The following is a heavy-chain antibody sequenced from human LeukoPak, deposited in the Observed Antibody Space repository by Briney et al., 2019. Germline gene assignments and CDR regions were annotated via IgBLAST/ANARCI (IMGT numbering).Heavy chain of an antibody. J-gene: IGHJ4*02. CDR2: IYHSGST. Sequence: SETLSLTCAVYGGSFSGYYWSWIRQPPGKGLEWIGYIYHSGSTYYNPSLKSRVTISVDRSKNQFSLKLSSVTAADTAVYYCARAGCSGGSCYSGYYFDYWGQGTLVTVSS. V-gene: IGHV4-30-2*01. CDR1: GGSFSGYY. D-gene: IGHD2-15*01. CDR3: ARAGCSGGSCYSGYYFDY.